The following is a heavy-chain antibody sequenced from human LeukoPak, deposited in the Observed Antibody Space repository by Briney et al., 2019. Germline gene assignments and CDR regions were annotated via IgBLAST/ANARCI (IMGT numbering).Heavy chain of an antibody. CDR3: ARNKEGKSLDY. CDR1: DYTFTSYG. Sequence: ASVKVSCKASDYTFTSYGISWVRQAPGQGLEWMGWISAYNGNTNYAQKFQGRITMTTDTSTSTAYMELSRLRFDDTAVYYCARNKEGKSLDYWGQGTLVTVSS. V-gene: IGHV1-18*01. J-gene: IGHJ4*02. CDR2: ISAYNGNT.